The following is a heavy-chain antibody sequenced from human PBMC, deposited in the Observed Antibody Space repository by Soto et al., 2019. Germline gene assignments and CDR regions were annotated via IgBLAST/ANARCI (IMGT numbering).Heavy chain of an antibody. CDR3: AKSPRGEMATD. V-gene: IGHV1-18*01. J-gene: IGHJ4*02. Sequence: QVQLVQSGGEVKKPGASVTVSCKASGYTFINYHIPWVRQAPGQGLEWMAWINTYNGMTDYAQRFQGRVTMPRDTSTSTAYMELRNLGSDDTAVYFCAKSPRGEMATDWGQGTLVTVSS. D-gene: IGHD5-12*01. CDR1: GYTFINYH. CDR2: INTYNGMT.